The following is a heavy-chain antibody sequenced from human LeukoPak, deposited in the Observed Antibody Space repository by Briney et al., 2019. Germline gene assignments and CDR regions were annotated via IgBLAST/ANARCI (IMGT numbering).Heavy chain of an antibody. D-gene: IGHD3-9*01. CDR2: ISGDGSTT. CDR3: AKAPTPTGFYMHY. J-gene: IGHJ4*02. V-gene: IGHV3-43*02. CDR1: GFTFDDYA. Sequence: PGGSLTLSCPASGFTFDDYAMHWVRQRQGKGLEWVSYISGDGSTTYYADSVKGRFTISRDNSKTSLHLQMNSLRTEDTALYYCAKAPTPTGFYMHYWGQGALVTVSS.